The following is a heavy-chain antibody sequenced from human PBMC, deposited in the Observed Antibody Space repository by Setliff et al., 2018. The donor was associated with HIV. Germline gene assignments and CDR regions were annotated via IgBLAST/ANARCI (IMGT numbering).Heavy chain of an antibody. CDR3: ARRKGGGYNLYYFDF. CDR2: IYPSDSDI. CDR1: GYSFTTYW. V-gene: IGHV5-51*01. Sequence: GESLKISCKGSGYSFTTYWIGWVRQMPGKGLEWMGIIYPSDSDIRYSPSFQGQVTISADKSTNTAYLQWSSLKASDTAMYYCARRKGGGYNLYYFDFWGHGTLVTVPS. D-gene: IGHD5-12*01. J-gene: IGHJ4*01.